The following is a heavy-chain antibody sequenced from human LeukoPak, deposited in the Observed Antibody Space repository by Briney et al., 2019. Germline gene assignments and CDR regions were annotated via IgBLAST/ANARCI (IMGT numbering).Heavy chain of an antibody. CDR2: INPSGAST. V-gene: IGHV1-46*01. CDR1: GYTFTDFY. D-gene: IGHD6-13*01. CDR3: ARGDRRRPPSSIGWYSEIIFDY. Sequence: ASVKVSCKASGYTFTDFYMNWVRQAPGQGLEWMGIINPSGASTRYAQKFQGRVTMTRDTSTSTVYMELSSLRSEDTAVYYCARGDRRRPPSSIGWYSEIIFDYWGQGTLVTVSS. J-gene: IGHJ4*02.